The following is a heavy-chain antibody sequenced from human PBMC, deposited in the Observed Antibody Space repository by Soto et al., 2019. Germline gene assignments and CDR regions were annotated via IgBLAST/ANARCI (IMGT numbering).Heavy chain of an antibody. CDR3: AKDGSYLNYFDY. D-gene: IGHD1-26*01. J-gene: IGHJ4*02. V-gene: IGHV3-30*18. CDR1: GFTFSSYG. Sequence: QVQLVESGGGVVQPGRSLRLSCAASGFTFSSYGMHWVRQAPGKGLEWVAVISYDGSNKYYADSVKGRFTISRDNSKNTLYLQMNSLRAEDTAVYYCAKDGSYLNYFDYWGQGTLVTVSS. CDR2: ISYDGSNK.